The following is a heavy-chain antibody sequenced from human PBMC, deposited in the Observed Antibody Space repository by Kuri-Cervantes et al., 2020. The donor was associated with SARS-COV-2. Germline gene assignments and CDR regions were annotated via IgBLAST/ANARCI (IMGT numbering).Heavy chain of an antibody. CDR1: GFTFSSYG. J-gene: IGHJ4*02. V-gene: IGHV3-33*08. CDR2: IWYDGSNK. Sequence: GESLKISCAASGFTFSSYGMHWVRQAPGKGLEWVAVIWYDGSNKYYADSVKGRFTISRDNSKNTLYLQMSSLRAEDTAVYYCARGGPRIQLWLTYYWGQGTLVTVSS. D-gene: IGHD5-18*01. CDR3: ARGGPRIQLWLTYY.